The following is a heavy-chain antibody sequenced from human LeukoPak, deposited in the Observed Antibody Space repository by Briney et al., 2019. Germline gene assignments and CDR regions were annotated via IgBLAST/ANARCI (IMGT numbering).Heavy chain of an antibody. CDR2: IKQDGSDK. D-gene: IGHD6-13*01. J-gene: IGHJ1*01. CDR1: TFTFSEYW. Sequence: GGSLRLSCEIPTFTFSEYWMTWVRQAPGKGLEWVANIKQDGSDKYYVDSVKGRFTISRDNAKRSLYLQMNSLRAGDTAVYYCARGAAAATRALQHWGQGTLVTVSS. V-gene: IGHV3-7*03. CDR3: ARGAAAATRALQH.